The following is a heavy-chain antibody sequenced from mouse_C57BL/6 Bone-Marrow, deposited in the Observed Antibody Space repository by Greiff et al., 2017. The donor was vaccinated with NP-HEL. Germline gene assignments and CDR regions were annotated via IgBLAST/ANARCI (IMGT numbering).Heavy chain of an antibody. CDR1: GYTFTSYW. V-gene: IGHV1-69*01. D-gene: IGHD1-1*01. CDR2: IDPSDSYT. Sequence: QVQLQQPGAELVMPGASVKLSCKASGYTFTSYWMHWVKQSPGQGLEWIGEIDPSDSYTNYNQKFKGKSTLTVDKSSSTAYMQLSSLTSEDSAVYYCARDYYGSSFDYWGQGTTLTVSS. J-gene: IGHJ2*01. CDR3: ARDYYGSSFDY.